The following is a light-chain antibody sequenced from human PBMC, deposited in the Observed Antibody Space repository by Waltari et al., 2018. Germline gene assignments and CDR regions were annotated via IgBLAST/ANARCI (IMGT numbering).Light chain of an antibody. Sequence: DIQMTQSPSSLSASVGDRVTITCQACQDISNCLNWYQQKPGKAPKLLIYDASTLEPGVPSRLSGSGSGTDFTFTISSLQPEDFATYYCQQCDNLPHTFGQGTKLEIK. CDR2: DAS. J-gene: IGKJ2*01. CDR1: QDISNC. CDR3: QQCDNLPHT. V-gene: IGKV1-33*01.